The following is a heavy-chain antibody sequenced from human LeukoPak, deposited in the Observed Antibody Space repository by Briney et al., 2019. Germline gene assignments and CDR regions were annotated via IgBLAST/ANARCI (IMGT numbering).Heavy chain of an antibody. Sequence: SGPTLVNPTQTLTLTCTFSGFSLTTSGVGVGWIRQPPGKALEWLAIIYSDNDKRYSPSLKNRLTITKDTSKNPLVLTMNNMDPVDTATYYCAHTVHTIMTNPAFLDYWGQGTLVTVSS. D-gene: IGHD5-24*01. V-gene: IGHV2-5*02. CDR3: AHTVHTIMTNPAFLDY. CDR1: GFSLTTSGVG. CDR2: IYSDNDK. J-gene: IGHJ4*02.